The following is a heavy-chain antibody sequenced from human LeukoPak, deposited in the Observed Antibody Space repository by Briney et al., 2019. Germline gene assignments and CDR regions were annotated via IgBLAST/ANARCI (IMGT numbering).Heavy chain of an antibody. Sequence: GGSLRLSCAASGFTFSTYEMNWVRQATGKGLEWVSYISSSGTTIYYADSVKGRFAISRDNAKNSMYLQMNSLRGEDTAVYYCARVGSGPIAYWGQGTLVTVSS. CDR2: ISSSGTTI. CDR1: GFTFSTYE. D-gene: IGHD3-10*01. V-gene: IGHV3-48*03. J-gene: IGHJ4*02. CDR3: ARVGSGPIAY.